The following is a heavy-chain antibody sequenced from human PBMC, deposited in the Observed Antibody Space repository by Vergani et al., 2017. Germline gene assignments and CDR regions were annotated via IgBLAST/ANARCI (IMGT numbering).Heavy chain of an antibody. CDR2: MYHSGST. D-gene: IGHD2-21*02. J-gene: IGHJ3*02. CDR1: GSSMSGYY. CDR3: ARNPYCGGDCYSDAFDI. Sequence: QVRLQESGPGLVKPSEILSLTCSVSGSSMSGYYWSWIRQPPGKELEWIGYMYHSGSTNYNPSLETRVTISGDTSKNQFSLKLNSVTAADTAVYYCARNPYCGGDCYSDAFDIWGQGTMVTVSS. V-gene: IGHV4-59*01.